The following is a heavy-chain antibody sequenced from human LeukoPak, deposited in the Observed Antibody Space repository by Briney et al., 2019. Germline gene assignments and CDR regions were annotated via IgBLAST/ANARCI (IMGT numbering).Heavy chain of an antibody. CDR3: ARDIPNTPARDYYDSSGFGY. CDR1: GGTFSSYA. V-gene: IGHV1-69*04. J-gene: IGHJ4*02. Sequence: GASVKVSCKASGGTFSSYAISWVRQAPGQGLEWMGRIIPILGIANYAQKFQGRVTITADKSTSTAYMELSSLRSEDTAVYYCARDIPNTPARDYYDSSGFGYWGQGTLVTVSS. D-gene: IGHD3-22*01. CDR2: IIPILGIA.